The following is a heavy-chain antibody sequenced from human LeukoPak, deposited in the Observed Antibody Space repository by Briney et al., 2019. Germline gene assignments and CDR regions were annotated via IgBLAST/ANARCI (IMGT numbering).Heavy chain of an antibody. Sequence: GGSLRLFCAASGFTFSSYAMSWVRQAPGKGLEWVSNISGSGSGGSTYYADSVKGRFTISRDNSKNTLYLQMNSLRVEDTAVYYCARRAPSHDFDDWGQGTLVTVSS. J-gene: IGHJ4*02. CDR3: ARRAPSHDFDD. CDR2: ISGSGSGGST. V-gene: IGHV3-23*01. CDR1: GFTFSSYA.